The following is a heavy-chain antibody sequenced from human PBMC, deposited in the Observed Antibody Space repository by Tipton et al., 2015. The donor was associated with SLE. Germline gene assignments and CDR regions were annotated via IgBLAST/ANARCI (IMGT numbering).Heavy chain of an antibody. Sequence: TLSLTCSVSGYSIGSAYYWGWIRQAPGKGLGWIGSVSHNGVIAYNPSLKGRVTISIDRAKNQFFLEVTSVTAADAAVYYCARDLGHGGDSDYWGQGTLVTVSS. V-gene: IGHV4-38-2*02. J-gene: IGHJ4*02. CDR3: ARDLGHGGDSDY. D-gene: IGHD3/OR15-3a*01. CDR2: VSHNGVI. CDR1: GYSIGSAYY.